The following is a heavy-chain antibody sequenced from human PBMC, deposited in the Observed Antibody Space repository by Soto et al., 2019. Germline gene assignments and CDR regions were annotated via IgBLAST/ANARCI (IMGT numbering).Heavy chain of an antibody. J-gene: IGHJ6*02. D-gene: IGHD3-10*01. CDR2: ISSSSTI. V-gene: IGHV3-48*02. Sequence: PGGSLRLSCAASGFTFGSYSMNWVGQGPGKGLEWVSYISSSSTIYYADSVKGRFTISRDNAKSSLYLQMNSLRDEDTAVYYCAKHRGSGNPMYYNLDVWGLGTTVTVSS. CDR1: GFTFGSYS. CDR3: AKHRGSGNPMYYNLDV.